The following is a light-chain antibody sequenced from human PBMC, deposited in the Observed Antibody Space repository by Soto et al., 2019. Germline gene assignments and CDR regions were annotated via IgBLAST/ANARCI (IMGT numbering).Light chain of an antibody. J-gene: IGKJ4*01. Sequence: EIVMTQSPATLSVSPGERATLSCRASHSVSNNLAWYQQKPGQAPRLLIYGASTGATGIPTRFSGSGSGTEFTLTISSLQSEDFAVYHCQKYNNWPLTFGGGTKVEIK. V-gene: IGKV3-15*01. CDR1: HSVSNN. CDR2: GAS. CDR3: QKYNNWPLT.